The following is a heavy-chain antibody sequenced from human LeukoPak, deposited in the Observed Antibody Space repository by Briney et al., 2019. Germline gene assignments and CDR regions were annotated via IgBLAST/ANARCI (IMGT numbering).Heavy chain of an antibody. J-gene: IGHJ3*02. V-gene: IGHV4-59*01. CDR2: IYYSGST. CDR3: ARVPPSGWPTVGAFDI. D-gene: IGHD6-19*01. CDR1: GGSISSYY. Sequence: SETLSLTCTVPGGSISSYYWSWIRQPPGKGLEWIGYIYYSGSTNYNPSLKSRVTISVDTSKNQFSLKLSSVTAADTAVYYCARVPPSGWPTVGAFDIWGQGTMVTVSS.